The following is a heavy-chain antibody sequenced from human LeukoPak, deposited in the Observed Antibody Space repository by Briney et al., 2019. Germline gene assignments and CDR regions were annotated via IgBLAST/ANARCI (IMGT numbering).Heavy chain of an antibody. V-gene: IGHV4-59*01. CDR3: AREVIAVAGTHYYYYMDV. J-gene: IGHJ6*03. CDR1: GGSISSYY. D-gene: IGHD6-19*01. Sequence: KPSETLSLTCTVSGGSISSYYWSWIRQPPGKGLEWIGYIYYSGSTNYNPSLKSRVTISVDTSKNQFSLKLSSVTAADTAVYYCAREVIAVAGTHYYYYMDVWGKGTTVTVSS. CDR2: IYYSGST.